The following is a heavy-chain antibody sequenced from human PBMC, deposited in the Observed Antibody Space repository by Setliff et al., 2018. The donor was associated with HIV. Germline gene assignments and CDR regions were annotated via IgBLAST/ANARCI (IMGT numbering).Heavy chain of an antibody. D-gene: IGHD2-15*01. CDR1: GYSISSGYY. Sequence: PSETLSLTCAVSGYSISSGYYWGWIRQPPGKGMEWIGSIYQTGSTHYNPSLESRVTISLDTSKSQFSLKLSSATAADTAVYFCVGRFGLVQIFYFDYWGQGMLVTVSS. CDR2: IYQTGST. V-gene: IGHV4-38-2*01. CDR3: VGRFGLVQIFYFDY. J-gene: IGHJ4*02.